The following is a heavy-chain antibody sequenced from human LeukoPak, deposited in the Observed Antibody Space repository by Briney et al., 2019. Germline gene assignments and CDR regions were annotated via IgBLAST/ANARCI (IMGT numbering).Heavy chain of an antibody. CDR1: GGSVSSGSYY. J-gene: IGHJ4*02. V-gene: IGHV4-61*01. CDR3: ARGSRGYSYG. CDR2: IYYSAST. D-gene: IGHD5-18*01. Sequence: SETLSLTCTVSGGSVSSGSYYWSWIRQPPGKGLEWIGYIYYSASTNYDPSLKSRVTISVDTSNNQFPLKLSSVTAADTAVYYCARGSRGYSYGWGQGTLITVSS.